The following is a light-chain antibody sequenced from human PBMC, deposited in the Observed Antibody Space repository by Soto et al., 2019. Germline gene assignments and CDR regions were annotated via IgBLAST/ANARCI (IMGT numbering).Light chain of an antibody. V-gene: IGKV1-39*01. CDR1: QNINNY. J-gene: IGKJ4*01. CDR3: QQSYITPAG. CDR2: AAS. Sequence: DIQMTQSPSSLSASVGDRVTITCQASQNINNYLNWYQQKPGRAPKLLIYAASSLQSGVPSRFSGSGSGTDFTLTISSLQPEDFATYFCQQSYITPAGFGGGTKVDIK.